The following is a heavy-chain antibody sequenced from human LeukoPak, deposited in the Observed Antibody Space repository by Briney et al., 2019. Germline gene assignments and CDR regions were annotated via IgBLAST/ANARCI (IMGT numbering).Heavy chain of an antibody. CDR1: GFTFSSYS. V-gene: IGHV3-48*02. Sequence: PGGSLRLSCAASGFTFSSYSMNWVRQAPGKGLEWVSYISSSGSTIYYADSVKGRLTISRDNAKNSLYLQLSSLRDEDTAVYYCARDARYVLDYWGQGTLVTVSS. CDR2: ISSSGSTI. D-gene: IGHD3-16*01. CDR3: ARDARYVLDY. J-gene: IGHJ4*02.